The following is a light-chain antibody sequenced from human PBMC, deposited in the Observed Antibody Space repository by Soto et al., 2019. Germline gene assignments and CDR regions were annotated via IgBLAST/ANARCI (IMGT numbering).Light chain of an antibody. V-gene: IGKV1-5*03. CDR1: QSINNW. CDR3: QQYDSYPFT. Sequence: DIQMTQYPSTVSASEGDRVTITCRASQSINNWLAWYQQKPGKAPKLLISKASNLKSGVPSRFSGTGSGTEFTLTISSLQPDDFASYYCQQYDSYPFTFGGGTKVEI. J-gene: IGKJ4*01. CDR2: KAS.